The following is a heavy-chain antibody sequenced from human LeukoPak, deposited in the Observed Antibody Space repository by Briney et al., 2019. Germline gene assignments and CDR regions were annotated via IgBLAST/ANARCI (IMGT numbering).Heavy chain of an antibody. CDR3: ASWAGNTQSDSWSGPFDY. J-gene: IGHJ4*02. CDR2: ISAGGCTT. V-gene: IGHV3-48*03. CDR1: GFTFSSYH. Sequence: GGSLRLSCAASGFTFSSYHMNWVRQAPGKGLEWVSYISAGGCTTFYADSVTGRFIISRDNAKNSLYLQMSSLRVEDTAVYYCASWAGNTQSDSWSGPFDYWGQGSLVTVSS. D-gene: IGHD3-3*01.